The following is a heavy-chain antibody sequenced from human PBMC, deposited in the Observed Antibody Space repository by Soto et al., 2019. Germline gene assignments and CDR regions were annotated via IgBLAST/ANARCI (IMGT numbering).Heavy chain of an antibody. CDR2: LNWKSDI. D-gene: IGHD3-16*01. J-gene: IGHJ4*02. CDR1: GFTFDDNA. Sequence: GGSLRVSCAVSGFTFDDNAMHWVRQAPEKGLEWGSGLNWKSDIGYADSVKGRFTISRDNAENSLYLQMNSLRAEDTALYYCAISQDRGGRTTFIYWGQGTQVTVSS. CDR3: AISQDRGGRTTFIY. V-gene: IGHV3-9*01.